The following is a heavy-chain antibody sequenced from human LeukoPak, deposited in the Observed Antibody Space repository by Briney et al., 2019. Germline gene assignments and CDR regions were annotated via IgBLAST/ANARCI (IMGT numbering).Heavy chain of an antibody. Sequence: SDTLSLTCTVSGGSLNNYYWSWIRQPAGKGLEFIGRMYTTGSSTYNPSLESRVTFSLDTSKNQFSLKLTSVTAADTAVYYCARGQTVGATALDYWGRGTLITVSS. CDR1: GGSLNNYY. J-gene: IGHJ4*02. CDR3: ARGQTVGATALDY. D-gene: IGHD1-26*01. V-gene: IGHV4-4*07. CDR2: MYTTGSS.